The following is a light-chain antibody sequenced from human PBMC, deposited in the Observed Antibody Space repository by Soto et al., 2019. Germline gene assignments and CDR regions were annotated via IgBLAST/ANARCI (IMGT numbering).Light chain of an antibody. V-gene: IGKV3-20*01. CDR2: GAS. CDR1: QSVSSSY. CDR3: QQYDSSPIT. Sequence: EIVLTQSPGTLSLSPGERATLSCRASQSVSSSYLAWYQQKPGQAPRLLIYGASSRATGIPDRFSGSGSGTDFPLTISRLEPADFAVYYCQQYDSSPITFGQGTRLDIK. J-gene: IGKJ5*01.